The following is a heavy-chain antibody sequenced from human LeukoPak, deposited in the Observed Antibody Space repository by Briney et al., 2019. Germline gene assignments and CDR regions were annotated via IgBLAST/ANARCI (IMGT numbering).Heavy chain of an antibody. CDR1: GFTFSSYA. D-gene: IGHD1-26*01. V-gene: IGHV3-30-3*01. Sequence: GGSLRLSCAASGFTFSSYAMHWVRQAPGKGLEWVAVISYDGSNKYYADSVKGRFTISRDNSKNTLHLQMNSLRAEDTAVYYCANSGSYYSPPDYWGQGTLVTVSS. J-gene: IGHJ4*02. CDR2: ISYDGSNK. CDR3: ANSGSYYSPPDY.